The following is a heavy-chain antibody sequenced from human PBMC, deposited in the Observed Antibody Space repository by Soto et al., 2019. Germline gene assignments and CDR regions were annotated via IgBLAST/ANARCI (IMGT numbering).Heavy chain of an antibody. D-gene: IGHD4-17*01. CDR2: IYYTGST. CDR3: ARGGSYGDFFDY. Sequence: PSETLSLTCTVSGGSMSSNYWTWIRQSPGKGLEWIGYIYYTGSTKYNHSLKSRVTISLDTSKNQFSLRLTSVTSADTAVYYCARGGSYGDFFDYWGQGAQVTVSS. CDR1: GGSMSSNY. V-gene: IGHV4-59*01. J-gene: IGHJ4*02.